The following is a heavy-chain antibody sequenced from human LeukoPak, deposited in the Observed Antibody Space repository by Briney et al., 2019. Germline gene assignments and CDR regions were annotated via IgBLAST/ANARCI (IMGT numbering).Heavy chain of an antibody. CDR1: GFTFSSYW. V-gene: IGHV3-7*01. CDR3: WRDPRRCGEGKWALFDP. D-gene: IGHD2-21*01. Sequence: GGSLRLSCAASGFTFSSYWMNWVRQAPGKGLEWVANIKDDGSEKYYLDSVKGRFTISRDNAKNSLYLQMNSLRAEETSVYYCWRDPRRCGEGKWALFDPWGQGTLVTVSS. J-gene: IGHJ5*02. CDR2: IKDDGSEK.